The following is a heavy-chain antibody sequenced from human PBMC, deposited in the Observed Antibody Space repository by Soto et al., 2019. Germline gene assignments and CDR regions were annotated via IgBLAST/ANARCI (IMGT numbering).Heavy chain of an antibody. CDR2: TYHRGST. CDR1: GVSISSYF. Sequence: SETLSPTCSVSGVSISSYFWSWIRQAPGGGLEWIGYTYHRGSTNYSPSLKSRVAISLDTSENQFSLKVNSVPAADTAVYYCARIGGYHGPLDYWGQGTPVTVSS. J-gene: IGHJ4*02. D-gene: IGHD6-25*01. CDR3: ARIGGYHGPLDY. V-gene: IGHV4-59*01.